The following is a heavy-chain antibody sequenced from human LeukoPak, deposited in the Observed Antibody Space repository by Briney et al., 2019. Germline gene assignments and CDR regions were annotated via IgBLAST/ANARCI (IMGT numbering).Heavy chain of an antibody. J-gene: IGHJ5*02. CDR2: IYYSGST. V-gene: IGHV4-39*01. D-gene: IGHD2-2*01. CDR3: ARLTGYCSSTSCENWFDP. CDR1: GGSISSSSYY. Sequence: PSETLSLTCTVSGGSISSSSYYWGWIRQPPGKGLEWIGSIYYSGSTYYNPSLKSRVTKSVDTSKNQFSLKLSSVTAADTAVYYCARLTGYCSSTSCENWFDPWGQGTLVTVSS.